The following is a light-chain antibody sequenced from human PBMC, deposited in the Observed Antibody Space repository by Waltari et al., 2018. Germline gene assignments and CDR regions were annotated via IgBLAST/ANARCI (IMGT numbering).Light chain of an antibody. J-gene: IGLJ3*02. CDR2: VNSDGSH. V-gene: IGLV4-69*01. CDR3: QTGGHGTWV. Sequence: QLVLTQSPSASASLGASVKLTCTLDSGHSTNIIAWHQQQPQKGPRYLMRVNSDGSHIKGDDIPDPFSGSSSSSGAERYLTISSVQSEDEADYYCQTGGHGTWVFGGGTKLTVL. CDR1: SGHSTNI.